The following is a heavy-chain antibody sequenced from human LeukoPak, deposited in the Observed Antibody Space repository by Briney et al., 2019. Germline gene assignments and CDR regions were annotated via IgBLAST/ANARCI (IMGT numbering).Heavy chain of an antibody. Sequence: GGSLRLSCAASGFTVSSNYMSWVRQAPGKGLEWVSVIYSGGSTYYADSVKGRFTISRDNSKNTLYLQMNSLGAEDTAVYYCARGRGGSGSYYRYFDYWGQGTLVTVSS. CDR2: IYSGGST. CDR3: ARGRGGSGSYYRYFDY. CDR1: GFTVSSNY. D-gene: IGHD3-10*01. V-gene: IGHV3-66*01. J-gene: IGHJ4*02.